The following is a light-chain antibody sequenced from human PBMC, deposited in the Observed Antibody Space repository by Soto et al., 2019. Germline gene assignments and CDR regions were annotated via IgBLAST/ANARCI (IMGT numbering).Light chain of an antibody. V-gene: IGKV1-5*03. J-gene: IGKJ1*01. CDR2: KAS. Sequence: DIQMTQSPSTLSASVGDRVTITCRASQSISSWLAWYQQKPGKAPKLLIYKASSLESGVPSRFRGSGSGTDFTLTISSRQPDDFATYYCQQYNSYLWTFGQGTKVEIK. CDR3: QQYNSYLWT. CDR1: QSISSW.